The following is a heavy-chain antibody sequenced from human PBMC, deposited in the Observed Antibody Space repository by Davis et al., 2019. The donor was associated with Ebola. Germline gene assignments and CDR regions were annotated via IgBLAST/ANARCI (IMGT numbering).Heavy chain of an antibody. CDR1: GFTFSSYW. D-gene: IGHD3-3*01. Sequence: GESLKISCAASGFTFSSYWMSWVRQAPGKGLEWVANIKQDGSEKYYVDSVKGRFTISRDDSKNTAYLQMNSLKTEDTAVYYCTITVNPFDYWGQGTLVTVSS. V-gene: IGHV3-7*03. CDR2: IKQDGSEK. J-gene: IGHJ4*02. CDR3: TITVNPFDY.